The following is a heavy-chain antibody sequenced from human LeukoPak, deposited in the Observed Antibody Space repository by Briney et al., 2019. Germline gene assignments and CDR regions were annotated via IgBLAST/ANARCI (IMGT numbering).Heavy chain of an antibody. V-gene: IGHV4-59*01. CDR1: GGSISSYY. CDR3: ARISGYSSGWYPSIIDH. CDR2: IYYSGST. Sequence: SETLSLTCTVSGGSISSYYWSWIRQPPGKGLEWIGYIYYSGSTNYNPSLKSRVTISVDTSKNQFSLKLSSVTAADTAVYYCARISGYSSGWYPSIIDHWGQGTLVTVSS. D-gene: IGHD6-19*01. J-gene: IGHJ4*02.